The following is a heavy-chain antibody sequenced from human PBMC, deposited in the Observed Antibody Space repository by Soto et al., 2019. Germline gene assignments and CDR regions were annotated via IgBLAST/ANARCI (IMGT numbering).Heavy chain of an antibody. CDR1: GGSISSGGYY. V-gene: IGHV4-31*03. J-gene: IGHJ5*02. Sequence: SETLSLTCTVSGGSISSGGYYWSWIRQHPGKGLEWIGYIYYSGSTYYNPSLKSRVTISVDTSKNQFSLKLSSVTAADTAVYYCARSNYGYCSGGSCYSVYSQNINWFDPWGQGTLVTVSS. D-gene: IGHD2-15*01. CDR3: ARSNYGYCSGGSCYSVYSQNINWFDP. CDR2: IYYSGST.